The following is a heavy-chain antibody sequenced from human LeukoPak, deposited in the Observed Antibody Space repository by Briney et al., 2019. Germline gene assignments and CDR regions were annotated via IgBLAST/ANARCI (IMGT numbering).Heavy chain of an antibody. Sequence: PGGSLRLSCAASGFTFSSYGMHWVRQAPGKGLEWVAVIWYDGSNKYYADSVKGRFTISRDNSKNTLYLQMNSLRAEDTAVYYCAREGIAVAGTAGWFDPWGQGTLVTVSS. CDR1: GFTFSSYG. J-gene: IGHJ5*02. V-gene: IGHV3-33*01. CDR2: IWYDGSNK. D-gene: IGHD6-19*01. CDR3: AREGIAVAGTAGWFDP.